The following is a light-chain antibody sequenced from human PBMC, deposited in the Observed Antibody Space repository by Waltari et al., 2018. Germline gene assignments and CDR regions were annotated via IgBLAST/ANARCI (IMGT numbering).Light chain of an antibody. CDR1: NIETKG. J-gene: IGLJ2*01. V-gene: IGLV3-21*04. Sequence: YVLTQPPSVSVAPGEPASLTCGGRNIETKGVPWYQQKAGQAPVLVIYYDSDRPSGIPERFSGSNSGNTATLTISRVEAGDEADYYCQVWDSSSASVVFGDGSRLTVL. CDR3: QVWDSSSASVV. CDR2: YDS.